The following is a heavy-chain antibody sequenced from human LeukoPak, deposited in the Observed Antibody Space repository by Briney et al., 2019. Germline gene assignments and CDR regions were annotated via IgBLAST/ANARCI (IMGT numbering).Heavy chain of an antibody. CDR2: TSGGGVST. J-gene: IGHJ4*02. V-gene: IGHV3-23*01. CDR3: AKARSSSSPFDY. D-gene: IGHD6-6*01. CDR1: GFTFGSYA. Sequence: GGSLRLSCAASGFTFGSYAMSWVRQAPGTGLEWVSATSGGGVSTYYADSVKGRFTISRDNSKNTLYLQMNSLRAEDTAVYYCAKARSSSSPFDYWGQGTLVTASS.